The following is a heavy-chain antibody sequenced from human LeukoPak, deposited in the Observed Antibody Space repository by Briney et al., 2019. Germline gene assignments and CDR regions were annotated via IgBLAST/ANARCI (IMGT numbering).Heavy chain of an antibody. CDR2: IDASGGAT. CDR1: GFTFSHYA. J-gene: IGHJ4*02. Sequence: GESLRLSCAASGFTFSHYAMYWVRQAPGKGLEWVSSIDASGGATYYADSVKGRFTISRDNSKNTFYLQMSSLRVEDTAVYYCAKHRSGIAASGSNYWGQGALVSVSS. V-gene: IGHV3-23*01. CDR3: AKHRSGIAASGSNY. D-gene: IGHD6-13*01.